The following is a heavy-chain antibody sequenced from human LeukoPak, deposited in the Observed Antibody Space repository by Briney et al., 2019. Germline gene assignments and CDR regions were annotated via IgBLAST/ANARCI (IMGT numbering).Heavy chain of an antibody. J-gene: IGHJ4*02. CDR2: IYYSGTT. CDR1: GGSISAYY. CDR3: ARGVYIAAAQYGY. Sequence: SETLSLTCTVAGGSISAYYWSWIRQPPGKGREWIGYIYYSGTTNYHPSLKSRVTISVDTSKNQFSLKLSSVTAADTAVYYCARGVYIAAAQYGYWGQGNLVTVSS. V-gene: IGHV4-59*01. D-gene: IGHD6-13*01.